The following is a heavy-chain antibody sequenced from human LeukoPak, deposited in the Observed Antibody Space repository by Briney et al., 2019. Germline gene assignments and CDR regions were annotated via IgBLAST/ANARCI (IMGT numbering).Heavy chain of an antibody. CDR2: INPSGGSK. CDR1: GYIFTSYG. D-gene: IGHD3-9*01. Sequence: ASVKVSCKASGYIFTSYGISWVRQAPGQGLEWMGIINPSGGSKSYAQKFQGRVTMTRDTSTSTVYMELSSLRSEDTAVYYCARGSHDILTSYFNPPDYWGQGTLVTVSS. V-gene: IGHV1-46*01. CDR3: ARGSHDILTSYFNPPDY. J-gene: IGHJ4*02.